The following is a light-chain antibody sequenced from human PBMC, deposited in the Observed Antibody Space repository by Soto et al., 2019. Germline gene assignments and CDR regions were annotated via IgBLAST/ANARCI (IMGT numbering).Light chain of an antibody. CDR3: QQYGSSEA. J-gene: IGKJ4*01. CDR2: GAS. CDR1: QRVSSNY. V-gene: IGKV3-20*01. Sequence: ILLTQSPDTLSLSPGERATLSCRATQRVSSNYLAWYQQKAGQAPRLLLDGASSRVTGIPGGISGRGSGTDFTLTINRVEPEDSAVYYCQQYGSSEAFGGGTKVEI.